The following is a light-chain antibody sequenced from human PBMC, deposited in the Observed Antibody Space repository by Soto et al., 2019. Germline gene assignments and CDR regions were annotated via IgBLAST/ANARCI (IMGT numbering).Light chain of an antibody. V-gene: IGKV3-20*01. Sequence: IVLTQSPDTLSLSPGARATLSCRASQSVSRYLAWYQQKPGQPPSLLIYGSFSRATGIPDRFSGSGSGTEFTLTISRLEPEDFAVYYCQQYGSLITFGQGTRLEIK. J-gene: IGKJ5*01. CDR3: QQYGSLIT. CDR2: GSF. CDR1: QSVSRY.